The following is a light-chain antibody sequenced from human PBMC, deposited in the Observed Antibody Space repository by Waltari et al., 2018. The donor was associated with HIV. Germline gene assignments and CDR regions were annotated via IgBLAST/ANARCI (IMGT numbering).Light chain of an antibody. CDR3: SSYRSSITLL. CDR1: SSDIGSFDH. Sequence: QSALTQPPSVSGSPGQSVTISCIGTSSDIGSFDHVSWFQQPPGTAPKLLIFGVSNRPSGVPDRFPGSKSGNTASLTISGLQAEDEADYYCSSYRSSITLLFGGGTKLTVL. CDR2: GVS. J-gene: IGLJ3*02. V-gene: IGLV2-18*02.